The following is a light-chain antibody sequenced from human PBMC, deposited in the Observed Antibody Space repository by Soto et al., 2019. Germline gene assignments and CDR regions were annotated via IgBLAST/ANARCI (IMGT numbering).Light chain of an antibody. CDR2: DVS. CDR1: SSDVGGYNY. CDR3: SSYTSSSTYVV. Sequence: QSALTQPASVSGSPGQSITISCTGTSSDVGGYNYVSWYQQHPGKAPKLMIYDVSNRPSGVSNRFSGSKSGNTASLTISGLQAEDDADYYCSSYTSSSTYVVFGGGTTLTVL. J-gene: IGLJ2*01. V-gene: IGLV2-14*01.